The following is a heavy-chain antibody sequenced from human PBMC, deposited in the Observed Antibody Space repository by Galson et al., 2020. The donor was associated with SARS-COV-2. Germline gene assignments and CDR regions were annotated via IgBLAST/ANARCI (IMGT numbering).Heavy chain of an antibody. Sequence: SETLSLTCTVSGGSISTYYWSWIRQPPGKGLEWIGYIYYSGSTRYNPSLKSRVTILVDTSKNPFSLKLGAVTAADTAMYYCARQVGDFWSGDPGPWGQGTLVTVAS. D-gene: IGHD3-3*01. V-gene: IGHV4-59*08. J-gene: IGHJ5*02. CDR1: GGSISTYY. CDR3: ARQVGDFWSGDPGP. CDR2: IYYSGST.